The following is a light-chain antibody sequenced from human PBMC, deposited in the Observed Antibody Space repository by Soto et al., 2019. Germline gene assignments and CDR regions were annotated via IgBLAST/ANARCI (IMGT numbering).Light chain of an antibody. CDR3: SSYVGSNNFV. J-gene: IGLJ1*01. V-gene: IGLV2-8*01. CDR1: SSDVGAYKY. CDR2: GVS. Sequence: QSALTQPPSASGSPGQSVTISCTGTSSDVGAYKYVSWYQQHPGKAPKLMIYGVSERPSGVPDRFSGSKSGNTASLTVSGLQAEDEADYYCSSYVGSNNFVFGTGTKVTVL.